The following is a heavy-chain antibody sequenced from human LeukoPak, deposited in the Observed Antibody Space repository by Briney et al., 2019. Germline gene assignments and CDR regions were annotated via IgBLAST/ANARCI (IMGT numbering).Heavy chain of an antibody. D-gene: IGHD2-2*02. J-gene: IGHJ5*02. CDR1: GFTFSSYA. CDR3: ARGGDCSSTSCYSGGLWFDP. CDR2: ISYDGSNK. Sequence: PGGSLRLSCAASGFTFSSYAMHWVRQAPGKGLEWVAVISYDGSNKYYADSVKGRFTISRDNSKNTLYLQMNSLRAEDTAVYYCARGGDCSSTSCYSGGLWFDPWGQGTLVTVSS. V-gene: IGHV3-30*04.